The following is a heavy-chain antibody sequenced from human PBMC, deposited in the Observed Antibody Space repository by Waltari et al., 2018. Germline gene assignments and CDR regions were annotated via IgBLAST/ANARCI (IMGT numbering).Heavy chain of an antibody. CDR2: IYYSGST. CDR3: ARHWKKSGYRFDP. Sequence: QLQLQESGPGLVKPSETLSLTCTVSGGSISSRSYYGGWIRQSPGKGLEWIGSIYYSGSTYYNPTLKIRVTISGDTSKNQFSLKLSAVTAADTAVYYCARHWKKSGYRFDPWGQGTLVTVSS. CDR1: GGSISSRSYY. J-gene: IGHJ5*02. D-gene: IGHD5-12*01. V-gene: IGHV4-39*01.